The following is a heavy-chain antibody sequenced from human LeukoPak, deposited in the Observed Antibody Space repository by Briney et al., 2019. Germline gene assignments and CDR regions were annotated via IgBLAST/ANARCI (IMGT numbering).Heavy chain of an antibody. Sequence: SETLSLTCTVSGDSISGDNYYWSWIRQPAGKGLEWIGRIFASGITNYNPSLKSRVTISVDTSKNQFSLRLNSVTAADTAVYYCAKDFRDWGQGTLVTVSS. V-gene: IGHV4-61*02. J-gene: IGHJ4*02. CDR3: AKDFRD. CDR2: IFASGIT. CDR1: GDSISGDNYY.